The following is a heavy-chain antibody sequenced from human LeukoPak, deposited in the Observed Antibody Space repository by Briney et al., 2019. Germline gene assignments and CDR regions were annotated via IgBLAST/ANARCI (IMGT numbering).Heavy chain of an antibody. CDR2: INAGNGNT. CDR1: GYTFTSYA. V-gene: IGHV1-3*01. J-gene: IGHJ3*02. CDR3: AMVDYYGPRGNAFDI. Sequence: ASVKVACKASGYTFTSYAMHWVRQAPGQRLEWMGWINAGNGNTKYSQKFQGRVTITRDTSASTAYMELSSLRSEDTAVYYCAMVDYYGPRGNAFDIWGQGTMVTVSS. D-gene: IGHD3-10*01.